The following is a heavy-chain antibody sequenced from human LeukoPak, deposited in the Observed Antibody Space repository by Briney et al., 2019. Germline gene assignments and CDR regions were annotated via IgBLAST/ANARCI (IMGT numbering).Heavy chain of an antibody. CDR2: INPNSGGT. V-gene: IGHV1-2*06. CDR3: ARNYGSVRTGIDY. CDR1: GYTLTDYY. D-gene: IGHD3-10*01. J-gene: IGHJ4*02. Sequence: ASVKVSRKTSGYTLTDYYMNWVRQAPGQGLEWMGRINPNSGGTNYAQKFQGRVTMTRDTSIRAAYLELSRLTSDDTAMYYCARNYGSVRTGIDYWGEGTLVTVSS.